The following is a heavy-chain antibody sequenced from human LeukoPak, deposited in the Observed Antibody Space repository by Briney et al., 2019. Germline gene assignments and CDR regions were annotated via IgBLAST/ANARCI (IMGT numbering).Heavy chain of an antibody. D-gene: IGHD2-15*01. CDR3: ARSSEAARVVVVAAPHELDY. J-gene: IGHJ4*02. CDR1: GGTFSSYA. Sequence: SVKVSCKASGGTFSSYAISWVRQAPGQGLEWMGGIIPIFGTANYAQKFQGRVAITADESTSTAYMELSSLRSEDTAVYYCARSSEAARVVVVAAPHELDYWGQGTLVTVSS. CDR2: IIPIFGTA. V-gene: IGHV1-69*13.